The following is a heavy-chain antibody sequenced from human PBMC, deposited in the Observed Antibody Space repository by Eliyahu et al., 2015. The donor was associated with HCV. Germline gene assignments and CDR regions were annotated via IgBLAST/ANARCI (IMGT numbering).Heavy chain of an antibody. CDR3: TTGWGADYV. CDR1: GFSFSGAW. J-gene: IGHJ4*02. V-gene: IGHV3-15*07. Sequence: EVQLVASGXGLVKPGGSLRLSCVGXGFSFSGAWLNXXRQAPGKGLXWVGRIKNKVDGETIDYAAPVKGRFTVSRDDSRSTFYLQMNSLRIEDTAVYYCTTGWGADYVGGPGTLVTVSS. CDR2: IKNKVDGETI. D-gene: IGHD3-10*02.